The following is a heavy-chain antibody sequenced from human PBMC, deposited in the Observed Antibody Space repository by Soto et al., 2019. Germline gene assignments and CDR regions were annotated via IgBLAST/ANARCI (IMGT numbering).Heavy chain of an antibody. J-gene: IGHJ4*02. CDR3: ARDYYDSSGYYAFSLD. V-gene: IGHV4-30-4*01. CDR1: GGSISSGDYY. CDR2: IYYSGST. Sequence: SETLSLTXTVSGGSISSGDYYWSWIRQPPGKGLEWIGYIYYSGSTYYNPSLKSRVTISVDTSKNQFSLKLSSVTAADTAVYYCARDYYDSSGYYAFSLDWGQGTLVTVSS. D-gene: IGHD3-22*01.